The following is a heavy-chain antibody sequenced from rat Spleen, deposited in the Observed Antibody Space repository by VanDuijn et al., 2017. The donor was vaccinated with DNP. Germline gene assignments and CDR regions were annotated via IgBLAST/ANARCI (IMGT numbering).Heavy chain of an antibody. J-gene: IGHJ1*01. D-gene: IGHD1-2*01. V-gene: IGHV5-25*01. CDR2: ISTGGGSS. Sequence: EVQLVESGGGLVQPGRSMKLSCAASGFTFSNYYMAWVRQAPTKGLEWVAAISTGGGSSYYPDSVKGRFTISRDNAENTIYLQMNSLQTEDTAMYFCVRWVTISAISYWNFDFWGPGTMVTVSS. CDR3: VRWVTISAISYWNFDF. CDR1: GFTFSNYY.